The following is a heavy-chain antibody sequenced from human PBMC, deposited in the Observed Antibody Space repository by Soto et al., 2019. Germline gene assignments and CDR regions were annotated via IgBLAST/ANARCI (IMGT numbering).Heavy chain of an antibody. CDR2: IYYSGST. D-gene: IGHD3-10*01. J-gene: IGHJ4*02. CDR3: ARGLLASSYFDY. CDR1: GGSISSSSYY. V-gene: IGHV4-39*01. Sequence: QLQLQESGPGLVKPSETLSLTCTVSGGSISSSSYYWGWIRQPPGKGLEWIGSIYYSGSTYYNPSLKSRVTISVDTSKNQFSLKLSSVTAADTAVYYCARGLLASSYFDYWGQGTLVTVSS.